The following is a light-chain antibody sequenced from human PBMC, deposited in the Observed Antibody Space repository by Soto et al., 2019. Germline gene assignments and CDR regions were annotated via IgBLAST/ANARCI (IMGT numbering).Light chain of an antibody. CDR1: SSDIGVSTF. Sequence: QSALTQPASVSESPGQSITISCTGTSSDIGVSTFVSWYQQHPDKAPELIIYEVSDRPSGVSHRFSGSKSGNTASLTISGLQAEDEADYYCSSYTTSHTLVFGGGTKLTVL. J-gene: IGLJ2*01. V-gene: IGLV2-14*01. CDR2: EVS. CDR3: SSYTTSHTLV.